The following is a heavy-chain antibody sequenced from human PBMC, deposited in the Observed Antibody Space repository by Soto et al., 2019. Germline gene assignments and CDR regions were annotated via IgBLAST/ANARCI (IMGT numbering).Heavy chain of an antibody. CDR3: ARGTDYTQIASYHYGMDV. Sequence: SETLSLTCTVSGKSVSTFYWSWIRQPPGKGLEWIGHAYYSGSTNYDPSLKSRVTISVDMSKNQVSLRLTSVTAADTAVYYCARGTDYTQIASYHYGMDVWGQGTSVTV. V-gene: IGHV4-59*02. CDR1: GKSVSTFY. J-gene: IGHJ6*02. CDR2: AYYSGST. D-gene: IGHD4-4*01.